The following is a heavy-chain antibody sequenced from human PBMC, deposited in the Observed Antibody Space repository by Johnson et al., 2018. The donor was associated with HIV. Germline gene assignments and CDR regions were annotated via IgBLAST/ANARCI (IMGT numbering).Heavy chain of an antibody. V-gene: IGHV3-43*01. J-gene: IGHJ3*02. Sequence: VQLVESGGVVVQPGGSLRLSCAASGFTFDDYTMHLVRQAPGKGLEWVSLISWDGGSTYYADSVKGRFTISRDNSKNSLYLQMNSLRTEDTALYYCAKDASGSYSRAQSISDAFDIWGQGTMVTVSS. D-gene: IGHD1-26*01. CDR3: AKDASGSYSRAQSISDAFDI. CDR2: ISWDGGST. CDR1: GFTFDDYT.